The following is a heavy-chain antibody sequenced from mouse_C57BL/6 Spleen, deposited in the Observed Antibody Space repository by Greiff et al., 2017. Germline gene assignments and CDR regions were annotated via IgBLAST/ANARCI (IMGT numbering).Heavy chain of an antibody. CDR2: IYPGDGDT. CDR3: ARLTTVSSSFAY. J-gene: IGHJ3*01. D-gene: IGHD1-1*01. CDR1: GYAFSSSW. V-gene: IGHV1-82*01. Sequence: VQLKESGPELVKPGASVKISCKASGYAFSSSWMNWVKQRPGKGLEWIGRIYPGDGDTNYNGKFKGKATLTADKSSSTAYMQLSSLTSEDSAVYFCARLTTVSSSFAYWGQGTLVTVSA.